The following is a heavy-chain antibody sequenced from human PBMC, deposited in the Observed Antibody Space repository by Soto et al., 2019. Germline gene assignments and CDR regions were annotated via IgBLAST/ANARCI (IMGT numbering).Heavy chain of an antibody. D-gene: IGHD5-18*01. CDR3: ARGRAMVHDAFDI. V-gene: IGHV3-23*01. Sequence: EVQVLESGGGLAQPGGSMRLSCAVSGFTFSSYVMSWVRQAPGKGPEWVSSISGSGGNTYYADSVKGRFTISRDNPKNTLYLQMNSLRAEDTAVYYCARGRAMVHDAFDIWGHGTLVAVSS. CDR2: ISGSGGNT. CDR1: GFTFSSYV. J-gene: IGHJ3*02.